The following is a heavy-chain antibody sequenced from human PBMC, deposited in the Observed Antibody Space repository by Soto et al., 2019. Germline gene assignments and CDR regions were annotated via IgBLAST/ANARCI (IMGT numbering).Heavy chain of an antibody. CDR3: AKVSDVTERISGANWNYY. CDR2: ISGSGGST. J-gene: IGHJ4*02. D-gene: IGHD1-7*01. V-gene: IGHV3-23*01. Sequence: GGSLRLSCAASGFTFSSYAMSWVRQAPGKGLEWVSAISGSGGSTYYADSVKGRFTISRDNSKNTLYLQMNSLRAEDTAVYYCAKVSDVTERISGANWNYYWGQGTLVTVSS. CDR1: GFTFSSYA.